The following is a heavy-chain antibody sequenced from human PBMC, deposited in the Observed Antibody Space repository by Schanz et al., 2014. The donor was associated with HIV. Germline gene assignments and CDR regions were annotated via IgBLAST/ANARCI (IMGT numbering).Heavy chain of an antibody. D-gene: IGHD4-17*01. CDR3: VRLMSSDYDFYHYGMDV. J-gene: IGHJ6*02. CDR2: ISGNGDSA. V-gene: IGHV3-23*01. Sequence: EVQLLESGGGLVQPGGFLRLSCAASRFTFSRYGMSWVRQTPDKGLEWVSSISGNGDSAYYADSVRGRFTISRDNSLHMLYLEMKSLRAEDTAVYYCVRLMSSDYDFYHYGMDVWGQGTTVIVSS. CDR1: RFTFSRYG.